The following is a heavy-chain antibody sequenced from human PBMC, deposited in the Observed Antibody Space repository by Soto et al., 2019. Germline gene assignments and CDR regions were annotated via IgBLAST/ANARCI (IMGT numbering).Heavy chain of an antibody. D-gene: IGHD3-10*01. V-gene: IGHV2-5*02. CDR2: IYWDDDK. CDR3: AHRRGGIWFGELLFDY. Sequence: QITLKESGPTLVKPTQTLTLTCTFSGFSLSTSGVGVGWIRQPPGKALEWLALIYWDDDKRYSPSLKSRLTITKDPSKNQVVLTMTNMDPVDTATYYCAHRRGGIWFGELLFDYWGQGTLVTVSS. J-gene: IGHJ4*02. CDR1: GFSLSTSGVG.